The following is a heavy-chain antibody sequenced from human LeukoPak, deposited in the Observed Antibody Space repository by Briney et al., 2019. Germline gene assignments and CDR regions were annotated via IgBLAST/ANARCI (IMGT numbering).Heavy chain of an antibody. CDR1: GGSFSGYY. CDR2: INHSGST. CDR3: ARAAYYDFWSGSTSNNWFDP. J-gene: IGHJ5*02. D-gene: IGHD3-3*01. V-gene: IGHV4-34*01. Sequence: SETLSLTCAVYGGSFSGYYWSWIRQPPGKRLEWIGEINHSGSTNYNPSLKSRVTISVDTSKNQFSLKLSSVTAADTAVYYCARAAYYDFWSGSTSNNWFDPWGQGTLVTVSS.